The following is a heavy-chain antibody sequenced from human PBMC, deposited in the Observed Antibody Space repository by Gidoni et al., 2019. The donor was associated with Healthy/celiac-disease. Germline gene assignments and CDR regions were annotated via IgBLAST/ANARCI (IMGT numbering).Heavy chain of an antibody. CDR2: ISGSGGST. CDR3: AKARCSSTSCPNWFDP. J-gene: IGHJ5*02. D-gene: IGHD2-2*01. Sequence: EVQLLESGGGLVQPGGSLRLSCAASGFTFSSYAMSWVRQAPGKGLGWVSAISGSGGSTYYADSVKGRFTISRDNSKNTLYLQMNSLRAEDTAVYYCAKARCSSTSCPNWFDPWGQGTLVTVSS. V-gene: IGHV3-23*01. CDR1: GFTFSSYA.